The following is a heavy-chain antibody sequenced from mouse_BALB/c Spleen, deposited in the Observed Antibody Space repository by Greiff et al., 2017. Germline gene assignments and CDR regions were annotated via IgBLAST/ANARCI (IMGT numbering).Heavy chain of an antibody. CDR1: GYTFTSYW. Sequence: QVQLQQSGAELVKPGASVKLSCKASGYTFTSYWMHWVKQRPGQGLEWIGEIDPSDSYTNYNQKFKGKATLTVDKSSSTAYMQLSSLTSEDSAVYYCARSRYDVYYAMDYWGQGTSVTVSS. CDR3: ARSRYDVYYAMDY. CDR2: IDPSDSYT. D-gene: IGHD2-14*01. V-gene: IGHV1-69*02. J-gene: IGHJ4*01.